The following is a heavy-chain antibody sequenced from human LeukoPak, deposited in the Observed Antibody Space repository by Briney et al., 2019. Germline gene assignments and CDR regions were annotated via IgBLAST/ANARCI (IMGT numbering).Heavy chain of an antibody. CDR2: MYYSGST. CDR3: ARHLQLWLGALDY. Sequence: SETLSHTCTVSGGSITSSSYYWGWIRQPPGKGLEWIGSMYYSGSTYYNPSLKSRVTISEDTSKNQISLKLSSVTAADTAVYYCARHLQLWLGALDYWGQGTLVTVSS. J-gene: IGHJ4*02. CDR1: GGSITSSSYY. V-gene: IGHV4-39*01. D-gene: IGHD5-18*01.